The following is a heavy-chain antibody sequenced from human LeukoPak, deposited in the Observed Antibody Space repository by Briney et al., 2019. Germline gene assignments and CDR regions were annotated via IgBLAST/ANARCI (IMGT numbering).Heavy chain of an antibody. Sequence: AGGSLRLSCAASGFTFTNAWMSWVRPAPGEGLGWGGRIKSKTDGGTTDYAAPVKGRFTISRDDSKNTLYLQMNSLKSEDRAVYYCTTVVIVAFDIWGQGTMVTVSS. V-gene: IGHV3-15*01. J-gene: IGHJ3*02. CDR1: GFTFTNAW. D-gene: IGHD3-22*01. CDR3: TTVVIVAFDI. CDR2: IKSKTDGGTT.